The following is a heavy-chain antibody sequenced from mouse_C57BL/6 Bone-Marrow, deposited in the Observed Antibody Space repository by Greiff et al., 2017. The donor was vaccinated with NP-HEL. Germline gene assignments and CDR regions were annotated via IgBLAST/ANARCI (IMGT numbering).Heavy chain of an antibody. D-gene: IGHD2-1*01. CDR1: GYTFTSYW. CDR3: ARGIYYGNCFDY. J-gene: IGHJ2*01. CDR2: IDPSDSYT. Sequence: QVQLQQPGAELVMPGASVKLSCKASGYTFTSYWMHWVKQRPGQGLEWIGEIDPSDSYTNYNQKFKGKSTLTVDKSSSTAYMQLSSLTSEDSAVYYCARGIYYGNCFDYWGQGTTLTVSS. V-gene: IGHV1-69*01.